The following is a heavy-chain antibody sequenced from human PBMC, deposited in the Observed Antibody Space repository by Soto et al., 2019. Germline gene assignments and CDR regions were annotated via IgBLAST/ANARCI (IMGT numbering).Heavy chain of an antibody. Sequence: VDSLKISCEFSGYSFTGYLSFFVLQMPGKGLYCMGIIYPGDSDTRYGPSFQGQVTISADKSVSTAYLQWSSLKASDTAMYYCERFPKPTILGVVPISTNNWLETWGQGTLV. CDR3: ERFPKPTILGVVPISTNNWLET. J-gene: IGHJ5*02. CDR1: GYSFTGYL. CDR2: IYPGDSDT. D-gene: IGHD3-3*01. V-gene: IGHV5-51*01.